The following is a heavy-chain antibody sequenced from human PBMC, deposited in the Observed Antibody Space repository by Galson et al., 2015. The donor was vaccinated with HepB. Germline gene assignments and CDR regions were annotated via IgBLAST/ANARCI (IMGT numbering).Heavy chain of an antibody. Sequence: SVKVSCKASGGTFSSYTISWVRQAPGQGLEWMGRIIPILGIANYAQKFQGRVTITADKSTSTAYMELSSLRSEDTAVYYCARGPGSSGWSSYFDYWGQGTLVTVSS. V-gene: IGHV1-69*02. CDR1: GGTFSSYT. D-gene: IGHD6-19*01. J-gene: IGHJ4*02. CDR3: ARGPGSSGWSSYFDY. CDR2: IIPILGIA.